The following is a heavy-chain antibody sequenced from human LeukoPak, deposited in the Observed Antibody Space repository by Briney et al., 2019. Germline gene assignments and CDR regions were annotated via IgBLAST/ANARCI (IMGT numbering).Heavy chain of an antibody. J-gene: IGHJ3*02. V-gene: IGHV4-34*01. CDR1: GGSFSGYC. CDR2: INHSGST. CDR3: ARLEDNYDILTGYYWHDAFDI. Sequence: PSETLSLTCAVYGGSFSGYCWSWIRQPPGKGLEWIGEINHSGSTNYNPSLKSRVTISVDTSKNQFSLKLSSVTAADTAVYYCARLEDNYDILTGYYWHDAFDIWGQGTMVTVSS. D-gene: IGHD3-9*01.